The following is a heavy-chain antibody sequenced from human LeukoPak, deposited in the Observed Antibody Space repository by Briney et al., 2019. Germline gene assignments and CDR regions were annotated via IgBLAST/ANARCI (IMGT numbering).Heavy chain of an antibody. J-gene: IGHJ4*02. Sequence: SETLSLTCNVSGTSISSYYWSWIRQPPGKGLEWIAYIYYGGSTNYDPSLKSRVTVSVDTSKSQFSLKLSSVTAADTAVYYCARTFRGGWYYFDYWGQGTLVTVSS. D-gene: IGHD6-19*01. CDR2: IYYGGST. CDR1: GTSISSYY. V-gene: IGHV4-59*01. CDR3: ARTFRGGWYYFDY.